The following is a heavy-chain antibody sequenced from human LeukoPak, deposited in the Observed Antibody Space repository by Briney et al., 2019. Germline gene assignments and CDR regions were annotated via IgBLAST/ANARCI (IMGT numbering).Heavy chain of an antibody. CDR3: ASAGSGSYYVSEYFQH. CDR1: GYTFTSYG. J-gene: IGHJ1*01. D-gene: IGHD1-26*01. Sequence: ASVKVSCKASGYTFTSYGISWVRQAPGQGLEWMGWISAYNGNTNYAQKFQGRVTITADKSTSTAYMELSSLRSEDTAVYYCASAGSGSYYVSEYFQHWGQGTLVTVSS. V-gene: IGHV1-18*01. CDR2: ISAYNGNT.